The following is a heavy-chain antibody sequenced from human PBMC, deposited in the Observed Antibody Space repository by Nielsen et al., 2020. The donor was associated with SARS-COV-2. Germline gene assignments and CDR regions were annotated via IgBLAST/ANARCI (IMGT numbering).Heavy chain of an antibody. V-gene: IGHV3-48*04. CDR2: ISSSSSTI. Sequence: WIRQPPGKGLEWVSYISSSSSTIYYADSVKGRFTISRDNAKNSLYLQMNSLRAEDTAVYYCARDGNSSGYYYFSGYWGQGTLVTVSS. J-gene: IGHJ4*02. CDR3: ARDGNSSGYYYFSGY. D-gene: IGHD3-22*01.